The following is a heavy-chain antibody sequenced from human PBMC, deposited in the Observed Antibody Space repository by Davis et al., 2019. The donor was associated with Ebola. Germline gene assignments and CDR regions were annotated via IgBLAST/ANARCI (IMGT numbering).Heavy chain of an antibody. D-gene: IGHD6-19*01. Sequence: MPSETLSLTCTVSGDSISSSSYYWGWIRQPPGKGLEWIGSIYYSGSTYYNPSLKSRVTISVDTSKNQFSLKLSSVTAADTAVYYCARVIAVAYDAFDIWGQGTMVTVSS. CDR2: IYYSGST. V-gene: IGHV4-39*01. J-gene: IGHJ3*02. CDR3: ARVIAVAYDAFDI. CDR1: GDSISSSSYY.